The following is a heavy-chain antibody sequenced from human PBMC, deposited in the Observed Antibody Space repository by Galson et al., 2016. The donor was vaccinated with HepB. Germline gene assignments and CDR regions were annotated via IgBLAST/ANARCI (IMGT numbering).Heavy chain of an antibody. CDR2: ISTYSGNT. J-gene: IGHJ4*02. Sequence: SEKVSCKASGYTFTTSGISWVRQAPGQGLEWMGWISTYSGNTKYAQKFQGGLTLTTDSSTTTAYMELRSLSFDDTALYYCARDVQYRFDSWGQGTLVTVSS. CDR3: ARDVQYRFDS. CDR1: GYTFTTSG. D-gene: IGHD2/OR15-2a*01. V-gene: IGHV1-18*01.